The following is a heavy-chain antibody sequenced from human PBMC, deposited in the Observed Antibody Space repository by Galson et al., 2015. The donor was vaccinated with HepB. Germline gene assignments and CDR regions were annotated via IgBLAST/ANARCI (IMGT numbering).Heavy chain of an antibody. V-gene: IGHV1-46*01. CDR1: GYTFTSYY. CDR3: ARVEAARSLSYGMDV. J-gene: IGHJ6*02. Sequence: SVKVSCKASGYTFTSYYMHWVRQAPGQGLEWMGIINPSGGSTSYAQKFQGRVTMTRDTSTSTVYMELSSLRSEDTAVYYCARVEAARSLSYGMDVWGQGTTVTVSS. D-gene: IGHD6-6*01. CDR2: INPSGGST.